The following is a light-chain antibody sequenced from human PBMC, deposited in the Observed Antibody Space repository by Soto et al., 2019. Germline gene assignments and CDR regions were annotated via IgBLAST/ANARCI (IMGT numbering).Light chain of an antibody. Sequence: EIVMTQSPATLSVSPGERATLSCRASQSVSSNLAWYQQKPGQAPRLLIYDASTRATGIPARFSGSGSGTEFTLTISTPQSEDFAVYYCQQYNNWPRTFGQGTKVEIK. CDR1: QSVSSN. J-gene: IGKJ1*01. CDR2: DAS. V-gene: IGKV3-15*01. CDR3: QQYNNWPRT.